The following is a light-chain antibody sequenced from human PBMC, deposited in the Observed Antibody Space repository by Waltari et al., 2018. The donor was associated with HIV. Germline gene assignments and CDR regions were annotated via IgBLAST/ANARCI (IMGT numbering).Light chain of an antibody. Sequence: QSVLTQPPSVSAAPGQKVTLSSSGSSTTIGNDYVSWYHHLPGASPNLLIYDNDKRPSGIPDRFSGSKSGTSATLGITGLQTGDEADYYCGTWDTSLSGGVFGGGTKLTVL. CDR2: DND. CDR3: GTWDTSLSGGV. CDR1: STTIGNDY. J-gene: IGLJ3*02. V-gene: IGLV1-51*01.